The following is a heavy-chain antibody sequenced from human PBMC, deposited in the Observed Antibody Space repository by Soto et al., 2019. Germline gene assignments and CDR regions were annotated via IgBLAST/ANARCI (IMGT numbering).Heavy chain of an antibody. CDR2: IWYDGSNK. V-gene: IGHV3-33*01. J-gene: IGHJ4*02. CDR1: GFTFSSYG. D-gene: IGHD6-19*01. CDR3: ARAYSSGWYETKNAVGY. Sequence: GGSLRLSCAASGFTFSSYGMHWVRQAPGKGLEWVAVIWYDGSNKYYADSVKGRFTISRDNSKNTLYLQMNSLRAEDTAVYYCARAYSSGWYETKNAVGYWGQGTLVTVSS.